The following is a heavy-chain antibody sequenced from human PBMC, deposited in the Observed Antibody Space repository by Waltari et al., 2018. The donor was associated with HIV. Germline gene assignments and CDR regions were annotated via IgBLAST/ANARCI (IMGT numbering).Heavy chain of an antibody. D-gene: IGHD6-19*01. J-gene: IGHJ4*02. CDR2: IYHSGST. Sequence: QVQLQESGPGLVKPSETLSLTCAVSGYSISSGYYWGWIRQPPGKGLEWIGNIYHSGSTYYSPSLQSRVTISVDTSKNQFSLKLSSVTAADTAVYYCARERSDSYSSGWYDYWGQGTLVTVSS. CDR3: ARERSDSYSSGWYDY. CDR1: GYSISSGYY. V-gene: IGHV4-38-2*02.